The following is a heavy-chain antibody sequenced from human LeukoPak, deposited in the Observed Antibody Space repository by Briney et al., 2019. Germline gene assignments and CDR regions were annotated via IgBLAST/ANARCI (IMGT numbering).Heavy chain of an antibody. CDR2: ISSSSSYI. Sequence: PGGSLRLSCAASGFTFSSYSMNWVRQAPGKGLEWVSSISSSSSYIYYADSVKGRFTISRDNAENSLYLQMNSLRAEDTAVYYCARDGGSSLAYWGQGTLVTVSS. CDR1: GFTFSSYS. J-gene: IGHJ4*02. CDR3: ARDGGSSLAY. D-gene: IGHD3-16*01. V-gene: IGHV3-21*01.